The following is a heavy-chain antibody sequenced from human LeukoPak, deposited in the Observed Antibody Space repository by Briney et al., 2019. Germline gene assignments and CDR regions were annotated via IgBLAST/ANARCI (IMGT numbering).Heavy chain of an antibody. CDR1: GGSFSGYY. D-gene: IGHD5-24*01. Sequence: PSETLSLTCAVYGGSFSGYYWSWIRQPPGKGLEWIGEINHSGSTNYNPSLKSRVTISVDTSKNQFSPKLSPVTAADTAVYYCARDRRDGYNYRYYSDYWGQGTLVTVSS. CDR2: INHSGST. V-gene: IGHV4-34*01. CDR3: ARDRRDGYNYRYYSDY. J-gene: IGHJ4*02.